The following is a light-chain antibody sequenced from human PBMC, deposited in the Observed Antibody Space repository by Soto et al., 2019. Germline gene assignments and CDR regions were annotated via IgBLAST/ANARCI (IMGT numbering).Light chain of an antibody. CDR2: YDS. CDR1: NIGSQS. CDR3: QVWDSRSDRPV. Sequence: SYELTQTPSLSVAPEKTASITCGGDNIGSQSVHWYQHKPGQAPILVMRYDSDRPSGIPERFSGSNSGNTATLTISRVEAGDEADYYCQVWDSRSDRPVFGGGTKVTVL. V-gene: IGLV3-21*04. J-gene: IGLJ3*02.